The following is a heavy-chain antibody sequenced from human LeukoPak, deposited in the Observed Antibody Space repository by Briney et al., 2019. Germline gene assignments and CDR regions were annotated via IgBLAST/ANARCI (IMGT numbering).Heavy chain of an antibody. J-gene: IGHJ6*03. D-gene: IGHD3-10*01. Sequence: PGGSLRLSCAASRFTFTSYAMSWVRQAPGKGLEWVSAISDSGGSTYYADSVKGRFTISRDSSKNTLYLQMNSLRAEDTAVYYCAKFYGSGSYYAQTRVAYYYYYMDVWGKGTTVTISS. CDR2: ISDSGGST. V-gene: IGHV3-23*01. CDR3: AKFYGSGSYYAQTRVAYYYYYMDV. CDR1: RFTFTSYA.